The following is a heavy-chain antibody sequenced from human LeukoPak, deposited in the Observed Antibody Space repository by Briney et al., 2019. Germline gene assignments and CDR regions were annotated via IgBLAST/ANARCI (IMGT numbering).Heavy chain of an antibody. V-gene: IGHV1-18*01. CDR2: ISAYSGNT. J-gene: IGHJ4*02. CDR3: ARASYCSGGSCYSDY. CDR1: GYTFTSYS. Sequence: ASVKVSCKASGYTFTSYSISWVRQAPGQGLEWMGWISAYSGNTIYAQKVKGRVTMTTDTSTSTAYMELRSLKSDDTAVYYCARASYCSGGSCYSDYWGQGTLVTASS. D-gene: IGHD2-15*01.